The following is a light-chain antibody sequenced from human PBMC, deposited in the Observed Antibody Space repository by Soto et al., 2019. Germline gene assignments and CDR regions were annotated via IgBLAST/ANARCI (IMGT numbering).Light chain of an antibody. J-gene: IGKJ2*01. V-gene: IGKV2-24*01. CDR2: KTS. Sequence: DIAMTQTPLSSPVTLGQPASISCRSSQSLLDSDGDTYLSWLQQRPGQPPRLLIYKTSSRFSGVPDRVSGSGAGTDFTLKISRVEVEDVGVYYCRRATQFPHTFGQGTKLEI. CDR1: QSLLDSDGDTY. CDR3: RRATQFPHT.